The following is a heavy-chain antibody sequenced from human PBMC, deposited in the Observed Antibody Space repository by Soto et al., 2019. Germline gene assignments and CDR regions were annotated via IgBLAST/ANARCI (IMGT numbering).Heavy chain of an antibody. D-gene: IGHD3-22*01. Sequence: PSETLSLTCAVYGGSFSGYYWSWIRQPPGKGLEWIGEINHSGSTNYNPSLKSRVTISVDTSKNQFSLKLSSVTAADTAVYYCARVGGQDYYDSSGYYDNWFDPWGQGTLVTVSS. CDR2: INHSGST. J-gene: IGHJ5*02. V-gene: IGHV4-34*01. CDR1: GGSFSGYY. CDR3: ARVGGQDYYDSSGYYDNWFDP.